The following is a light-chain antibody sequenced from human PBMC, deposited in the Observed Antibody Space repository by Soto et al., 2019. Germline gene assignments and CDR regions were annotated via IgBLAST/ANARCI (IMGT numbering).Light chain of an antibody. CDR3: QQRTNWPTST. Sequence: EIVLTQSPATLSLSPGERATLSCRASQNVRSYLAWYQQKPGQAPRLLIHDASSRATGIPDRFSGSGSGTDFTLTIGSLEPEDSAVYYCQQRTNWPTSTFGQGTRLEIK. CDR2: DAS. J-gene: IGKJ5*01. V-gene: IGKV3-11*01. CDR1: QNVRSY.